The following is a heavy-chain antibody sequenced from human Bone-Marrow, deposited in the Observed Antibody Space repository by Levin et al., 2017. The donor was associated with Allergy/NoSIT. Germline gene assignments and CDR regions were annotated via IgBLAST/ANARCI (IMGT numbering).Heavy chain of an antibody. J-gene: IGHJ4*02. V-gene: IGHV1-8*01. CDR2: MHPNSGKT. D-gene: IGHD3-9*01. CDR3: ARVSYDILTD. CDR1: GYTFNIFE. Sequence: PWASVKVSCKTSGYTFNIFEIHWVRQATGQGLEWLGWMHPNSGKTGYAQKFQGRFTMTRDTSINTAYMELSGLRSEDTAIYYCARVSYDILTDWGQGTQVTVSS.